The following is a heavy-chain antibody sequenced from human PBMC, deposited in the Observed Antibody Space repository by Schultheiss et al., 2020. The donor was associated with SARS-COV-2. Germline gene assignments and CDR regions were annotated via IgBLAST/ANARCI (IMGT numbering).Heavy chain of an antibody. CDR2: INHSGST. V-gene: IGHV4-34*01. CDR3: ARVAGCSSTSCYNGYYYYYMDV. D-gene: IGHD2-2*02. CDR1: GGSFSGYY. Sequence: SETLSLTCAVYGGSFSGYYWSWIRQPPGKALEWIGEINHSGSTNYNPSLKSRVTISVDTSKNQFSLKLSSVTAADTAVYYCARVAGCSSTSCYNGYYYYYMDVWGKGTTVTVSS. J-gene: IGHJ6*03.